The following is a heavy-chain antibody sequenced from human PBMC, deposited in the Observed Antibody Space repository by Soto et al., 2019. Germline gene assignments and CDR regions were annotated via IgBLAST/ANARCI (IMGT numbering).Heavy chain of an antibody. Sequence: LSLTCAVSGASISRGGFHWGWIRQPPGQGLEWIGSLYSGSTYYNPSLKSRVTISAATSKNEFSLRLTSVTAADTAVYYCARRGSGHTFDYWGQGTLVTVSS. J-gene: IGHJ4*02. CDR2: LYSGST. CDR1: GASISRGGFH. V-gene: IGHV4-39*01. D-gene: IGHD3-10*01. CDR3: ARRGSGHTFDY.